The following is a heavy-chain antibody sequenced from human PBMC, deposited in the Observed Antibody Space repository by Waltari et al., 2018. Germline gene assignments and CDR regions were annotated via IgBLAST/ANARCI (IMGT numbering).Heavy chain of an antibody. J-gene: IGHJ3*02. CDR1: GGSISSSSYY. Sequence: QLQLQESGPGLVKPSETLSLTCTVSGGSISSSSYYWGWIRQPPGKGLEWIGSIYYSGCTYYNPSLKSRVTISVDTSKNQFSRKLSSVTAADTAVYYCAATYYYDSSGSGPDAFDIWGQGTLVTVSS. CDR2: IYYSGCT. V-gene: IGHV4-39*01. D-gene: IGHD3-22*01. CDR3: AATYYYDSSGSGPDAFDI.